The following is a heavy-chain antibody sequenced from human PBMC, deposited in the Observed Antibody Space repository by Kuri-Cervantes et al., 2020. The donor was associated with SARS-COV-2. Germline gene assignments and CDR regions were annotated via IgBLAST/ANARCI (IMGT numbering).Heavy chain of an antibody. V-gene: IGHV3-11*06. CDR1: GFTFSDYY. D-gene: IGHD6-19*01. CDR2: ISSSSSYT. Sequence: GESLKISCAASGFTFSDYYMSWIRQAPGKGLEWVSYISSSSSYTNYADSVKGRFTISRDNAKNSLYLQMNSLRAEDTAVYYCARGQGSGWYLGLSANRFDPWGQGTLVTVSS. J-gene: IGHJ5*02. CDR3: ARGQGSGWYLGLSANRFDP.